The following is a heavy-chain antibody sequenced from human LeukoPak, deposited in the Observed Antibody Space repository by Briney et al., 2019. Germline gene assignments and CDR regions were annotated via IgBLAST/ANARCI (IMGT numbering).Heavy chain of an antibody. J-gene: IGHJ5*02. Sequence: SVKVSCKASGGTFSSYAISWVRQAPGQGLEWMGGIIPIFGTANYAQKFQGRVTITADESTSTAYMELSSLRSEDTAVYYCARVLLNEYSSSLPPRFDPWGQGTLVTVSS. CDR1: GGTFSSYA. CDR3: ARVLLNEYSSSLPPRFDP. D-gene: IGHD6-6*01. V-gene: IGHV1-69*13. CDR2: IIPIFGTA.